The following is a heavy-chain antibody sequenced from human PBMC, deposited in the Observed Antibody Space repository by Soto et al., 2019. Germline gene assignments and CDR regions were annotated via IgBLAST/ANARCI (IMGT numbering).Heavy chain of an antibody. Sequence: GESLKISCKGSGYSFTSCWIGWVRQMPGKGLEWMGIIYPGDSDTRYSPSFQGQVTISADKSISTAYLQWSSLKASDTAMYYCARLGEIQLWSPTARGYYYGMDVWGQGTTVTVSS. V-gene: IGHV5-51*01. CDR3: ARLGEIQLWSPTARGYYYGMDV. J-gene: IGHJ6*02. D-gene: IGHD5-18*01. CDR2: IYPGDSDT. CDR1: GYSFTSCW.